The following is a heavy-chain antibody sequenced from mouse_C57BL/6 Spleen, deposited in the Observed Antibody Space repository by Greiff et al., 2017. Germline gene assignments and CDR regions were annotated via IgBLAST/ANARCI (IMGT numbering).Heavy chain of an antibody. J-gene: IGHJ2*01. V-gene: IGHV1-15*01. CDR3: TRGNYGSSPFDY. D-gene: IGHD1-1*01. CDR1: GYTFTDYE. Sequence: QVQLQQSGAELVRPGASVTLSCKASGYTFTDYEMHWVKQTPVHGLEWIGAIDPETGGTAYNQKFKGKDILTADKSSSTAYMELRSLTSEDSAVYYCTRGNYGSSPFDYGGQGTTLTVSS. CDR2: IDPETGGT.